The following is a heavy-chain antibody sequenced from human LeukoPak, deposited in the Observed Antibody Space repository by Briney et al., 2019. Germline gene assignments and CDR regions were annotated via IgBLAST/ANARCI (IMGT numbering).Heavy chain of an antibody. CDR3: AKDYYASSDYYSPGY. CDR1: GFTFSSYA. CDR2: ISGSGGST. J-gene: IGHJ4*02. V-gene: IGHV3-23*01. D-gene: IGHD3-22*01. Sequence: GGSLRLSCAASGFTFSSYAMSWVRQAPGKGLEWVSVISGSGGSTNSADSVKGRFTISRDNSKNTLYLQMNSLRAEDTAVYYCAKDYYASSDYYSPGYWGQGTLVTVSS.